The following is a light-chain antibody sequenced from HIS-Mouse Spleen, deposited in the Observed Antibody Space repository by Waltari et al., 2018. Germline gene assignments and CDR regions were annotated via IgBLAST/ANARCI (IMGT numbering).Light chain of an antibody. CDR3: NSRDSSGNHVV. CDR1: SLRSYY. V-gene: IGLV3-19*01. J-gene: IGLJ2*01. Sequence: SSELTQDPAVSVALGQTVRITCQGDSLRSYYASWYQQKPGQEPVLVIYGKNNRPSGIPDRFSGSSSGNTASLTITGDQAEDEADYYCNSRDSSGNHVVFGGGTKLT. CDR2: GKN.